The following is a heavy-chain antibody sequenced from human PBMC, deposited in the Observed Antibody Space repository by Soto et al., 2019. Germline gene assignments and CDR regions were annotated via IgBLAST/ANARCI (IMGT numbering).Heavy chain of an antibody. Sequence: GASVKVSCKASGYTFTSYGISWVRQAPGQGLEGMGWISAYNGNKNNAQKHQGRVTMTKDTSTSTAYMELRSLRSEYTAVYYCATVRFLEWLLPSSSGYYGMDVWGQGTTVTVSS. D-gene: IGHD3-3*01. J-gene: IGHJ6*02. V-gene: IGHV1-18*01. CDR2: ISAYNGNK. CDR3: ATVRFLEWLLPSSSGYYGMDV. CDR1: GYTFTSYG.